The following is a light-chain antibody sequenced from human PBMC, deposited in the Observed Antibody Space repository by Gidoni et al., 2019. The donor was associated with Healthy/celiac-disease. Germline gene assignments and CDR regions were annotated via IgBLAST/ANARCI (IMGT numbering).Light chain of an antibody. J-gene: IGLJ3*02. CDR2: RNN. Sequence: QSVLTQPPSASGTPGPRVTISCSGSSANIGSNYVYWYHQLPGTAPKLLIYRNNQRPSGVPDRFSGSKSGTSASLAISGLRSEDEADYYCAAWEDSLSGWVFGGGTKLTVL. CDR3: AAWEDSLSGWV. V-gene: IGLV1-47*01. CDR1: SANIGSNY.